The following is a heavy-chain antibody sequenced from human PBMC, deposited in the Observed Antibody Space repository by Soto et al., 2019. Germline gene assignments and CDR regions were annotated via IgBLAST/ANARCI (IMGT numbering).Heavy chain of an antibody. Sequence: PGGSLRLSCAASGFTFSNYAMTWVRRAPGKGLEWVSAISSNGGGTFYADSVKGRFIISRDSSKNTLYLQMNSLRVEDTAVYYCAKSRTATTSCYGSWGQGTLVTVSS. V-gene: IGHV3-23*01. CDR2: ISSNGGGT. D-gene: IGHD2-2*01. CDR1: GFTFSNYA. CDR3: AKSRTATTSCYGS. J-gene: IGHJ5*02.